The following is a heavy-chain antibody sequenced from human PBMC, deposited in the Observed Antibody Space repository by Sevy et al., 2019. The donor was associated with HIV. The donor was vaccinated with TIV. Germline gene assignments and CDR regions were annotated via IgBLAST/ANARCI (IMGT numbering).Heavy chain of an antibody. J-gene: IGHJ6*02. CDR3: ARSGAFRSSTSCRYGMDV. V-gene: IGHV1-2*06. D-gene: IGHD2-2*01. CDR2: INPNSSGT. Sequence: APVKVSCKASGYTFTGYYMHWVRQAPRQGLEWMGRINPNSSGTNYAQKFQGRVIMTRDTSISTANMELNRLRSDDTAVYYWARSGAFRSSTSCRYGMDVWGQGTTVTVSS. CDR1: GYTFTGYY.